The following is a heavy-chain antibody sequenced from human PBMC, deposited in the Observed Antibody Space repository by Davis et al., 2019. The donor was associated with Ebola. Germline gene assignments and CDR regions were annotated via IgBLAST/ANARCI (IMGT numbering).Heavy chain of an antibody. D-gene: IGHD1-1*01. CDR3: ARGPRGYGPSTYYFDY. CDR2: ITHSGST. V-gene: IGHV4-34*01. J-gene: IGHJ4*02. Sequence: SETLSLTCDVSGGSLTGHYWSWIRQAPGKGLEWIGEITHSGSTNYNPSLKSRVTISVDTSKNQFSLKLSSVTAADTAVYYCARGPRGYGPSTYYFDYWGQGTLVTVPS. CDR1: GGSLTGHY.